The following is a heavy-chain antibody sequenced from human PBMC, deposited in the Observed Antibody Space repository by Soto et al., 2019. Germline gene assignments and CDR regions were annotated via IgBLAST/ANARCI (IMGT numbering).Heavy chain of an antibody. Sequence: PGESLKISCKGSGYSFTSYWIGWVRQMPWKGLEWMGIIYPGDSDTRYSPSFQGQVTISADKSISTAYLQWSSLKASDTAMYYCARHGGISTCYFCMDVWGRGTTVTVS. CDR3: ARHGGISTCYFCMDV. V-gene: IGHV5-51*01. J-gene: IGHJ6*02. CDR2: IYPGDSDT. D-gene: IGHD3-3*01. CDR1: GYSFTSYW.